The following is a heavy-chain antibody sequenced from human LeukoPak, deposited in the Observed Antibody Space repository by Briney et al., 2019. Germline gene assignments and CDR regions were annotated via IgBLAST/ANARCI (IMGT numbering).Heavy chain of an antibody. CDR1: GGSISSYY. CDR3: ARDSQDYGDYEPNWFDP. J-gene: IGHJ5*02. D-gene: IGHD4-17*01. V-gene: IGHV4-4*07. CDR2: IYTSGST. Sequence: PPETLSLTCTVSGGSISSYYWSWIRQPAGKGLEWIGRIYTSGSTNYNPSLKSRVTMSVDTSKNQFSLKLSSVTAADTAVYYCARDSQDYGDYEPNWFDPWGQGTLVTVSS.